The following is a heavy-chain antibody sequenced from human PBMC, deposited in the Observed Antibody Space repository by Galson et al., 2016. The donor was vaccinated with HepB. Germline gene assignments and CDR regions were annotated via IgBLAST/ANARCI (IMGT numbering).Heavy chain of an antibody. V-gene: IGHV3-23*01. J-gene: IGHJ5*02. D-gene: IGHD3-10*01. CDR1: GFTFSNSA. Sequence: SLRLSCAASGFTFSNSAMNWVRQAPGKGLEWVSSIDGRGDRTYYADSVKGRFAISRDNSADTLYLQMNSLRADDTAVYYCAKGSFRDLYYYGSGSFTYFDPWGQGTLVTVSP. CDR2: IDGRGDRT. CDR3: AKGSFRDLYYYGSGSFTYFDP.